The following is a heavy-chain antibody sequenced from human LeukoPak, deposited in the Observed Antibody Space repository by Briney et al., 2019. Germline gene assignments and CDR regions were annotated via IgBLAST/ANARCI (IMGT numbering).Heavy chain of an antibody. CDR3: SRVGGYYYGSGSFYFDY. J-gene: IGHJ4*02. CDR1: GGSISRYY. V-gene: IGHV4-4*07. CDR2: IYTSGST. D-gene: IGHD3-10*01. Sequence: SETLSLTCTVSGGSISRYYWSWLRQPAGKGLEWIGRIYTSGSTNYNPSLKSRVTMSVDTSKNQFSLKLSSVTAADTAVYYCSRVGGYYYGSGSFYFDYWGQGTLVTVSS.